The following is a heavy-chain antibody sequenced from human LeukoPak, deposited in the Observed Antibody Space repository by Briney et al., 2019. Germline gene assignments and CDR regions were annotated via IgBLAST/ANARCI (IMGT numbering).Heavy chain of an antibody. Sequence: SETLSLPCAVSGGSISSNSYYWGWIRQPPGKGLEWIGSIYYSGSTYYNPSLKSRVTISVDTSKNQFSLKLSSVTAADTAVYYCARDTDDFQGLDIWGQGTRVTVSS. CDR3: ARDTDDFQGLDI. D-gene: IGHD3-3*01. V-gene: IGHV4-39*02. CDR1: GGSISSNSYY. J-gene: IGHJ3*02. CDR2: IYYSGST.